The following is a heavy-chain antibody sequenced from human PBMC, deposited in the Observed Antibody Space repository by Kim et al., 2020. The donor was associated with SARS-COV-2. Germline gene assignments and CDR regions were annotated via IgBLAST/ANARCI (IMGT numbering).Heavy chain of an antibody. D-gene: IGHD6-19*01. J-gene: IGHJ4*02. CDR3: ARRAYSSGWWYFDF. V-gene: IGHV3-74*01. Sequence: YAASVQGPFTISRDNAKNALYLQMNSLRVEDTAVYYCARRAYSSGWWYFDFWGQGTLVTVSS.